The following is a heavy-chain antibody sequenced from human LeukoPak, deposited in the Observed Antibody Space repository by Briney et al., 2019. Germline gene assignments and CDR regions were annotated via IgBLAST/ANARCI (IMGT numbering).Heavy chain of an antibody. V-gene: IGHV1-2*02. Sequence: ASVKVSCKASGYTFTGYYMHWVRQAPGQGLEWMGWINPNSGGTNYAQKFQGRVTMTRDTSISTAYMELSRLRSDDTAVYYCARRIEGYYHGMDVWGQGTTVTVSS. CDR2: INPNSGGT. CDR1: GYTFTGYY. D-gene: IGHD2/OR15-2a*01. CDR3: ARRIEGYYHGMDV. J-gene: IGHJ6*02.